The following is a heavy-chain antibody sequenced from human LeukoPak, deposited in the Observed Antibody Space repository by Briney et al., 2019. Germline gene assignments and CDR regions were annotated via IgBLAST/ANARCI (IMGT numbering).Heavy chain of an antibody. J-gene: IGHJ5*02. CDR2: IYYSGST. CDR3: AGRGITIFGVVYSEFWFDP. CDR1: GGSISSSSYY. D-gene: IGHD3-3*01. Sequence: SETLSLTCTVSGGSISSSSYYWGWIRQPPGKGLEWIGSIYYSGSTYYNPSLKSRATISVDTSKNQFSLKLSSVTAADTAVYYCAGRGITIFGVVYSEFWFDPWGQGTLVTVSS. V-gene: IGHV4-39*01.